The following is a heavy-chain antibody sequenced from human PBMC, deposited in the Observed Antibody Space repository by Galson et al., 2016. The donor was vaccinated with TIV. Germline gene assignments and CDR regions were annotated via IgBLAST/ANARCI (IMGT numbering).Heavy chain of an antibody. CDR3: ARAPGYSGYSYGYFDS. J-gene: IGHJ4*02. CDR2: IYPRDSET. V-gene: IGHV5-51*03. CDR1: GDSISSYW. D-gene: IGHD5-18*01. Sequence: QSGAEVKKPEESLRISCKASGDSISSYWVGWVRQIPGKGLEWMGIIYPRDSETRYSPSFQGQVTISADESISTVYPQWSGLKASDTAMYFCARAPGYSGYSYGYFDSWGQGTLVTVSS.